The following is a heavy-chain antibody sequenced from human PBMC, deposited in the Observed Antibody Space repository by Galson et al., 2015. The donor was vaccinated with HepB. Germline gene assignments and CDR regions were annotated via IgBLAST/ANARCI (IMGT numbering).Heavy chain of an antibody. J-gene: IGHJ4*02. CDR2: INHIGRP. CDR1: GGSFSGYY. V-gene: IGHV4-34*01. CDR3: ARGVADSLPFH. Sequence: TLSLTCAVSGGSFSGYYWSWLRQPPGKGLEWIGEINHIGRPDYSPSLKSRVTMSLDTSKNHFSLELTSVTAADTAVYYCARGVADSLPFHWGQGTLVTVSP. D-gene: IGHD6-19*01.